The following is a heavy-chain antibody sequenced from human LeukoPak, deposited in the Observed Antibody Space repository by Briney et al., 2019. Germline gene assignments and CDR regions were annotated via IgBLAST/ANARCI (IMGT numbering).Heavy chain of an antibody. J-gene: IGHJ4*02. V-gene: IGHV3-23*01. CDR2: ISGSGGST. Sequence: GGSLRLSCAASGFTFSSYAMSWVRQAPGKGLEWLSAISGSGGSTYYADSVKGRFTISRDNSKNTLYLQMNSLRAEDTAVYYCAKGHTDSPEGRITIFGVVIRPSHHWGQGTLVTVSS. D-gene: IGHD3-3*01. CDR1: GFTFSSYA. CDR3: AKGHTDSPEGRITIFGVVIRPSHH.